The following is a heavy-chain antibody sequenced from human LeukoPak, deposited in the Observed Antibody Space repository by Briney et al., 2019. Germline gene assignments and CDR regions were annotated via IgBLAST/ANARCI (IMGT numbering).Heavy chain of an antibody. J-gene: IGHJ3*02. D-gene: IGHD3-3*01. V-gene: IGHV4-61*08. CDR3: ARTKITIFGVVNAFDI. Sequence: SETLSLTCAVSGGSVSSGGFSWTWIRQPPGKGLEWIGYIYYSGSTNYNPSLKSRVTISVDTSKNQFSLKLSSVTAADTAVYYCARTKITIFGVVNAFDIWGQGTMVTVSS. CDR2: IYYSGST. CDR1: GGSVSSGGFS.